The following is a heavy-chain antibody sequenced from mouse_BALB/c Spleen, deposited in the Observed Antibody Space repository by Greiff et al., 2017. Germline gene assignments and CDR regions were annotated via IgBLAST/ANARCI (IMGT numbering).Heavy chain of an antibody. J-gene: IGHJ4*01. CDR3: ARKPLSYAMDY. CDR2: INPYNDGT. CDR1: GYTFTSYV. Sequence: VHVKQSGPELVKPGASVKMSCKASGYTFTSYVMHWVKQKPGQGLEWIGYINPYNDGTKYNEKFKGKATLTSDKSSSTAYMELSSLTSEDSAVYYCARKPLSYAMDYWGQGTSVTVSS. V-gene: IGHV1-14*01.